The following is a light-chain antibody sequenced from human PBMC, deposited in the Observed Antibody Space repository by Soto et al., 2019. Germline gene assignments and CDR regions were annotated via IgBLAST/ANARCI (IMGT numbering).Light chain of an antibody. J-gene: IGKJ1*01. CDR3: QQSLNPKT. V-gene: IGKV3-20*01. CDR1: QSVSSIY. CDR2: GAS. Sequence: EIVMTHSPATLPVSPGERATLSCRASQSVSSIYLAWYQQKPGQAPRLLIYGASSRATGIPDRFSGSGSGTDFTLTIGGLEPEDFAVYYCQQSLNPKTFGQGTKVDI.